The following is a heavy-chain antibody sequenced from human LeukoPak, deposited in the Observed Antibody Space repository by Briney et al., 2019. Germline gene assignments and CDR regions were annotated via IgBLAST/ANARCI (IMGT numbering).Heavy chain of an antibody. D-gene: IGHD1-1*01. CDR3: ARNWNLDY. CDR2: ISASGGST. Sequence: GGSLRLSCVVSGLTFSSYAMSWVRQAPGKGLDWVSAISASGGSTYYADSVKGRFTISRDNSKNTVSLQLNSLRGEDTAIYYWARNWNLDYWGHGNLVTVSS. V-gene: IGHV3-23*01. J-gene: IGHJ4*01. CDR1: GLTFSSYA.